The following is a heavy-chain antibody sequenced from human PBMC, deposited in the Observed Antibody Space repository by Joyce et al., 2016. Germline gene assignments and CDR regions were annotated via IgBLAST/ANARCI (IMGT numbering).Heavy chain of an antibody. CDR3: VRDLVATTVLI. CDR2: IKQDGIEK. J-gene: IGHJ4*02. Sequence: EVQLVESGGGLVQPGGSLRLSCAASGFTFSSYWMSWVRQAPGKGLDWVANIKQDGIEKYYVDSVKGRFTISRDNAKNSLFLQMNSLRAEDTAIYYCVRDLVATTVLIWGQGTLVTVSS. V-gene: IGHV3-7*03. D-gene: IGHD5-12*01. CDR1: GFTFSSYW.